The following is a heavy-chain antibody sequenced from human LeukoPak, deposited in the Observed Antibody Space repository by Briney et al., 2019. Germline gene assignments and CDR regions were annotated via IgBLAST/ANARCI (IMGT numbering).Heavy chain of an antibody. CDR1: GFTFSSYW. J-gene: IGHJ4*02. CDR3: ARDGSLPDY. V-gene: IGHV3-74*01. CDR2: INSDGTT. Sequence: GGSLRLSCAASGFTFSSYWMHWVRQAPGKGLVWVSRINSDGTTSYADSVKGRFTISGDNAKNTLYLQMNSLRAEDTAVYYCARDGSLPDYWGQGTLVTVSS.